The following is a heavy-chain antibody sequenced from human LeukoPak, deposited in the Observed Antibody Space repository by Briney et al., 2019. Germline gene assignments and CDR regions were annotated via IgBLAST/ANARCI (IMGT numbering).Heavy chain of an antibody. Sequence: SETLSLTRAVSGYSISSGYYWGWIRQPAGKGLEWIGRIYTSGSTNYNPSLKSRVTISVDTSKNQFSLKLSSVTAADTAVYYCARGVTIFGVVIKYYFDYWGQGTLVTVSS. CDR3: ARGVTIFGVVIKYYFDY. CDR2: IYTSGST. CDR1: GYSISSGYY. D-gene: IGHD3-3*01. V-gene: IGHV4-61*02. J-gene: IGHJ4*02.